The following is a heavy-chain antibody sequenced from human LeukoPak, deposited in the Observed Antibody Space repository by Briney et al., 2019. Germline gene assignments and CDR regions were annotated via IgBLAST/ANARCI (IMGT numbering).Heavy chain of an antibody. Sequence: PGGSLRLSCAASGITFSDHYMSWIRQAPGKGLEWVSSISSGTSFIYYADSVKGRFTISRDNAKNSLYLQMNSLRAEDTAVYYCARGTTALMDVWGKGTTVTVSS. D-gene: IGHD2-21*02. CDR2: ISSGTSFI. V-gene: IGHV3-11*06. CDR1: GITFSDHY. CDR3: ARGTTALMDV. J-gene: IGHJ6*03.